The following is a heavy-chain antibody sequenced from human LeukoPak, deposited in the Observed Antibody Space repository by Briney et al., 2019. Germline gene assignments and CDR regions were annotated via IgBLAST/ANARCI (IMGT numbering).Heavy chain of an antibody. V-gene: IGHV3-48*02. CDR2: IRTTAEGAKYA. J-gene: IGHJ4*02. D-gene: IGHD3-9*01. CDR1: GFSFTDYP. Sequence: GGSLRLSCATSGFSFTDYPMNWVRQAPGKGMEWISNIRTTAEGAKYAYYADSVKGRVTISRDDGKNTLYLHMNSLRDDDTAVYYCATDQRYAFDYWGQGILVTVSS. CDR3: ATDQRYAFDY.